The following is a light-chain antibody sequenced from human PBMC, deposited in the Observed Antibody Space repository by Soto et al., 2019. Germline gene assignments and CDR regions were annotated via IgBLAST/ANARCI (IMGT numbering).Light chain of an antibody. CDR2: EVS. J-gene: IGLJ1*01. V-gene: IGLV2-23*02. Sequence: SLLTQAASVTGSPGHSITISCTGTTTDVGSYNLVSWYQQHPGRAPKLMIYEVSRRPSGVSNRFSGSKSGNTASLTISGLQAEDEADYYCCSWAGSNTFYFFGTGTKVTVL. CDR1: TTDVGSYNL. CDR3: CSWAGSNTFYF.